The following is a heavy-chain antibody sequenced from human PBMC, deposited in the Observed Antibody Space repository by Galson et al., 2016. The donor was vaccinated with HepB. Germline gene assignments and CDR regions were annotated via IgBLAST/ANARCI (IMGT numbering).Heavy chain of an antibody. CDR3: ARDPGHCSSTSRCDAFDI. CDR1: GFTFGSFA. J-gene: IGHJ3*02. CDR2: ISYDGSNK. Sequence: SLRLSCAASGFTFGSFAVHWVRQAPGKGLEWVAIISYDGSNKYYADSVKGRFTISRDNSKNTLYLQMNSLRAEDTAVYYCARDPGHCSSTSRCDAFDIWGQGTMVIVS. D-gene: IGHD2-2*01. V-gene: IGHV3-30-3*01.